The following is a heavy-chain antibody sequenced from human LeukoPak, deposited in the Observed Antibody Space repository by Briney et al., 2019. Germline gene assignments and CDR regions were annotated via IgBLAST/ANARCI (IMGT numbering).Heavy chain of an antibody. V-gene: IGHV1-18*01. CDR1: GGTLSSYA. CDR3: ARGELPFDY. J-gene: IGHJ4*02. CDR2: ISAYNGNT. D-gene: IGHD1-26*01. Sequence: ASVKVSCKAAGGTLSSYAISWVRQAPGQGLEWMGWISAYNGNTNYAPKLQGRVTMTTDTSTSTAYMELRSLRSDDTAVYYCARGELPFDYWGQGTLVTVSS.